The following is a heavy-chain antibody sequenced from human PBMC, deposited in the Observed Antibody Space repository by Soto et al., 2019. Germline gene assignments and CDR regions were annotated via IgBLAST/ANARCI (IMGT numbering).Heavy chain of an antibody. J-gene: IGHJ3*02. CDR2: IKQDGSEK. Sequence: EVQLVESGGGLVQPGGSLRLSCAASGFTFSSYWMSWVRQAPGKGLEWVANIKQDGSEKYYVDSVKGRFTISGDNAKNSLYLQMNSLRAEDTAVYYCARDGDYAFSDAFDIWGQGTMVTVSS. V-gene: IGHV3-7*01. D-gene: IGHD4-17*01. CDR3: ARDGDYAFSDAFDI. CDR1: GFTFSSYW.